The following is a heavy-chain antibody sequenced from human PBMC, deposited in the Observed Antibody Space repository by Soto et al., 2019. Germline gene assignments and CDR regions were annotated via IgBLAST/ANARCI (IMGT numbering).Heavy chain of an antibody. J-gene: IGHJ4*02. CDR1: GYTFTSYG. CDR2: ISAYNGNT. V-gene: IGHV1-18*01. CDR3: ARDYDILTGYYDFDY. Sequence: QVQLVQSGAEVKKPGASVKVSCKASGYTFTSYGISWVRQAPGQGLEWMGWISAYNGNTKYAQKLQGRVTMTTDTSTSTVYMELRSLRSDDTAVYYCARDYDILTGYYDFDYWGQGTLVTVSS. D-gene: IGHD3-9*01.